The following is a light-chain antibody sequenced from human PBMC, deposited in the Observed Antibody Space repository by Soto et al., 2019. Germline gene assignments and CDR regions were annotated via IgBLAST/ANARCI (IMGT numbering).Light chain of an antibody. V-gene: IGKV3-20*01. CDR1: QGVISSY. J-gene: IGKJ4*01. CDR2: GAS. CDR3: QQYGSSPRLT. Sequence: EIVLTQSPGTLSLSPEERPTLSCKDSQGVISSYLAWYQQKPGKAPRLLIYGASSRATGIPDRFSGSGSGTDFTLNISRLEPEDFAVYYCQQYGSSPRLTFGGGTKVDIK.